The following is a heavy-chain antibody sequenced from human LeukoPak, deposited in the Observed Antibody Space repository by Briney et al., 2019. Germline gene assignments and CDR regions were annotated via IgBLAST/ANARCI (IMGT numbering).Heavy chain of an antibody. Sequence: ASVKVSCKASGYTFTSYGISWVRQAPGQGLEWMGWISAYNGNTNYAQKLQGRVTMTTDTSTSTAYMELRSLRSDDTAVYYCARGGCSSTSCYTGGANWFDPRGQGTLVTVSS. CDR1: GYTFTSYG. V-gene: IGHV1-18*01. D-gene: IGHD2-2*02. CDR3: ARGGCSSTSCYTGGANWFDP. J-gene: IGHJ5*02. CDR2: ISAYNGNT.